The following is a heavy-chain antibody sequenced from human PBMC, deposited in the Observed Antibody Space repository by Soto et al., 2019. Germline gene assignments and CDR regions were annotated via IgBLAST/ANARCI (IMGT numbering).Heavy chain of an antibody. V-gene: IGHV4-4*02. J-gene: IGHJ6*02. CDR3: ARVRANFYGLDV. CDR1: GGSISGTNW. Sequence: SETLSLTCVVSGGSISGTNWWTWVRQPPGKGLEWIGEIHHSGSTNYNPSLKSRVTISVDKSESQFSLKLTSVTAADTAVYYCARVRANFYGLDVWGQGTTVTVSS. CDR2: IHHSGST.